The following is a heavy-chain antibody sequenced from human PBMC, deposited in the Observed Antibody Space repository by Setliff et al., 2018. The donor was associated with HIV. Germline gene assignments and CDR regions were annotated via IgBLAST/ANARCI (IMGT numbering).Heavy chain of an antibody. Sequence: SETLSLTCAVYGGSFSGYYWSWIRQPPGKGLEWIGEINHSGSTNFNPSLKSRVTISVDTSKNQFSLKLRSATAADTAVYYCARESLNLGELSSNPDASDIWGQGTMVTVSS. D-gene: IGHD3-16*02. CDR3: ARESLNLGELSSNPDASDI. J-gene: IGHJ3*02. V-gene: IGHV4-34*01. CDR1: GGSFSGYY. CDR2: INHSGST.